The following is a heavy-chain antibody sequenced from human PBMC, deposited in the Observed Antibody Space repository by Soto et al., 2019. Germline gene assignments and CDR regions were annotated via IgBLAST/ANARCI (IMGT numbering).Heavy chain of an antibody. J-gene: IGHJ6*02. Sequence: GWYLRLSCAASGFTFSSYEMNWVRQAPGKGLEWVSYISSSGSTIYYADSVKGRFTISRDNAKNSLYLQMNSLRAEDTAVYYCARDRPTGDYIHYCYYHVMDVWGQGSTITISS. D-gene: IGHD4-17*01. CDR3: ARDRPTGDYIHYCYYHVMDV. CDR1: GFTFSSYE. V-gene: IGHV3-48*03. CDR2: ISSSGSTI.